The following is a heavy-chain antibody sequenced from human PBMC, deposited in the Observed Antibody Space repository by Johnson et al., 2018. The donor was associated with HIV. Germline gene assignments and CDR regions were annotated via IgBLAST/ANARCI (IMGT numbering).Heavy chain of an antibody. Sequence: QVQLVESGGGVVQPGRSLRLSCAASGFTFSSYAMHWVRQAPGKGLEWVAFIQFDGSHKYSADFVKGRFTISRDNSKNTLYLHMNSLRAEDTAVYYCAREVDGFDIWGQGTMVTVSS. J-gene: IGHJ3*02. CDR3: AREVDGFDI. V-gene: IGHV3-33*08. CDR1: GFTFSSYA. CDR2: IQFDGSHK.